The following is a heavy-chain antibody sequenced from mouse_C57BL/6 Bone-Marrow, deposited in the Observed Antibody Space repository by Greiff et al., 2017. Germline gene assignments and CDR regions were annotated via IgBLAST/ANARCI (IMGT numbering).Heavy chain of an antibody. D-gene: IGHD3-3*01. Sequence: VQLQQSGAELARPGASVKLSCKASGYTFTSYGISWVKQRTGQGLEWIGEIYPRSGNTYYNEKFKGKATLTAAKSSSPAYMELRRLTSEDSAVYFCARQGRGFAYWGQGTLVTVSA. CDR3: ARQGRGFAY. J-gene: IGHJ3*01. CDR2: IYPRSGNT. V-gene: IGHV1-81*01. CDR1: GYTFTSYG.